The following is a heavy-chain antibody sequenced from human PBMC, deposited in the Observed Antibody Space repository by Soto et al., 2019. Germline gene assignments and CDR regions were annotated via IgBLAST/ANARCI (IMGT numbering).Heavy chain of an antibody. J-gene: IGHJ6*02. V-gene: IGHV3-30-3*01. Sequence: PGGSLRLSCAASGFTFSSYAMHWVRQAPGKGLEWVAVISYDGSNKYYADSVKGRFTISRDNSKNTLYLQMNSLRAEDTAVYYCARDEVVAATPGYYYYGMEVWGQGATVTVS. CDR1: GFTFSSYA. CDR3: ARDEVVAATPGYYYYGMEV. D-gene: IGHD2-15*01. CDR2: ISYDGSNK.